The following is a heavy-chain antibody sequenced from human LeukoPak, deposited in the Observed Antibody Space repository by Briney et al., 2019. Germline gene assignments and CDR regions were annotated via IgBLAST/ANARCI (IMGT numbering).Heavy chain of an antibody. V-gene: IGHV3-48*01. CDR3: AREIYDILTGYSSYSFDY. CDR1: GFTFSSYS. Sequence: GGSLRLSCAASGFTFSSYSMNWVRQAPGKGLEWVSYISSSSSTIYYADSVKGRFTISRDNAKNSLYLQMNSLRAEDTAVYYCAREIYDILTGYSSYSFDYWGQGTLVTVSS. D-gene: IGHD3-9*01. CDR2: ISSSSSTI. J-gene: IGHJ4*02.